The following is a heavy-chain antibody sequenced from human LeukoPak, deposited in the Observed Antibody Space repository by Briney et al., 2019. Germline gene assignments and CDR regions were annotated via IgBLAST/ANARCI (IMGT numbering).Heavy chain of an antibody. J-gene: IGHJ5*02. CDR2: MNPNSGNA. V-gene: IGHV1-8*01. Sequence: ASVKVSCKASGYTFSTYDINWVRQVTGQGLEWMGWMNPNSGNAGYAQKIQGRVTMTRNTSINTAYMELSSLRSEDTAVYYCARGPSRDYGSGSSWFDPWGQGTLVTVSS. D-gene: IGHD3-10*01. CDR3: ARGPSRDYGSGSSWFDP. CDR1: GYTFSTYD.